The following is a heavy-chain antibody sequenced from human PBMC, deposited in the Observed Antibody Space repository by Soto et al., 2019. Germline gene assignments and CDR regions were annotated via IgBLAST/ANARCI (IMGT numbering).Heavy chain of an antibody. J-gene: IGHJ6*02. V-gene: IGHV4-61*08. D-gene: IGHD5-12*01. CDR2: ISYNGST. Sequence: PSDTLSLTCTVSGGSISSGGYYWSWIRQPPGKGLEWIGYISYNGSTNYNHSLKSRVTISVDMSKKQFSLKLRSVTAADTAVYYCVTDLIVTTKGYNSYFGVDAWGQANTVTVSS. CDR3: VTDLIVTTKGYNSYFGVDA. CDR1: GGSISSGGYY.